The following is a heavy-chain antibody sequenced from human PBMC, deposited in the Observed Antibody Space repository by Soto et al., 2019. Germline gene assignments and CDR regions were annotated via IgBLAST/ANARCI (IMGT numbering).Heavy chain of an antibody. D-gene: IGHD3-22*01. V-gene: IGHV3-23*01. J-gene: IGHJ4*02. Sequence: EVQLLESGGGLVQPGGSLRLSCAASGFTFSSYAMSWVRQAPGKGLEWVSAISGSGGSTYYADSVKGRFTISRDNSKNTLYLQMNSLRAEDTAVYYCAKDERTYYYESSGYYHDPYFDYWGQGTLVTVSS. CDR2: ISGSGGST. CDR3: AKDERTYYYESSGYYHDPYFDY. CDR1: GFTFSSYA.